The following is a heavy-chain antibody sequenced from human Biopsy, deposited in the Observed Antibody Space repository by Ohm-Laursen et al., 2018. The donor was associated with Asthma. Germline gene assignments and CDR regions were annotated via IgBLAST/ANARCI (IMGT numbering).Heavy chain of an antibody. J-gene: IGHJ3*01. CDR1: GYTFIHFA. Sequence: ASVKVSCKASGYTFIHFAIHWVRQAPGQRLEWVGWINAGDGNTKYSQKFQGRVTITRDTSASTAYMDLRSLRSEDTAMYYCAKTYYDFLTGQVNDAFALWGQGTMVTVSS. V-gene: IGHV1-3*01. CDR3: AKTYYDFLTGQVNDAFAL. CDR2: INAGDGNT. D-gene: IGHD3-9*01.